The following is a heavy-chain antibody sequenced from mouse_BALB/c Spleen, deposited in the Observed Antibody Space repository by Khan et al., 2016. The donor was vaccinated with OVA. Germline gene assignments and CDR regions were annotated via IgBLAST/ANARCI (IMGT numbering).Heavy chain of an antibody. D-gene: IGHD2-14*01. Sequence: VQLQQSGPELVKPGASVKMSCEASGYTFTSYVIHWVKQKPGQGLEWIGYIYPFNDDTKYNEKFKGKATLTSDTSSSTAYLALRSLTCEDSAVYYCAKNYRYDVYFDYWGQGTTLTVSS. J-gene: IGHJ2*01. V-gene: IGHV1S136*01. CDR2: IYPFNDDT. CDR1: GYTFTSYV. CDR3: AKNYRYDVYFDY.